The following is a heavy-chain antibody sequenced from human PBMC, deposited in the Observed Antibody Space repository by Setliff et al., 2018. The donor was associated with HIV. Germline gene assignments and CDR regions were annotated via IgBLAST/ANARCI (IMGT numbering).Heavy chain of an antibody. J-gene: IGHJ4*01. V-gene: IGHV1-3*01. D-gene: IGHD2-15*01. CDR2: INVGKGDT. Sequence: GASVKVSCKTSGYTFTTYSILWVRQAPGQSLEWMGWINVGKGDTKYSQELQGRITITTDTSANTAYMELSSLRSDDTAVYFCARGALLAVFDFDHWGHGTLVTVSS. CDR3: ARGALLAVFDFDH. CDR1: GYTFTTYS.